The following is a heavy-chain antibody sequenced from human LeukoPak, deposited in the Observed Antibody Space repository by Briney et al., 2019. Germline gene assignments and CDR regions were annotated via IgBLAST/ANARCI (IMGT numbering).Heavy chain of an antibody. J-gene: IGHJ4*02. Sequence: SETLSLTCTVSGGSISSGGYYWTWIRQPPGKGLEWIGYIYYSGNTNYNPSLKSRVTISLDTSKNQFSLKLTSVTAADTAMYYCARRKAKTPNYFDYWGQGALVTVSS. CDR2: IYYSGNT. CDR3: ARRKAKTPNYFDY. V-gene: IGHV4-61*08. CDR1: GGSISSGGYY.